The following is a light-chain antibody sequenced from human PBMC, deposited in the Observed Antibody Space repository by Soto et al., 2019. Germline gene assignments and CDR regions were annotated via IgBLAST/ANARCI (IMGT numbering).Light chain of an antibody. V-gene: IGKV1-39*01. CDR3: QRSYCSPT. CDR2: TTS. Sequence: DIQVTQSPSSLSSSVGDRVTITCRASQNIFTYLNWYQQRPGKAPNLLIYTTSNLQSGVPSRFSGSGSGTDFTITSSRLQPEVFASYYYQRSYCSPTFGRGTKVEIK. CDR1: QNIFTY. J-gene: IGKJ2*01.